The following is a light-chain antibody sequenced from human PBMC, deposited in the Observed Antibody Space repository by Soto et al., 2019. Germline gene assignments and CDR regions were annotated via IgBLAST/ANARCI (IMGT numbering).Light chain of an antibody. V-gene: IGKV4-1*01. CDR3: QQYFYFST. CDR1: RSFLFTTNNKCF. J-gene: IGKJ1*01. Sequence: IVRQQSTDSLPLSLCAIATLSCRSRRSFLFTTNNKCFVAWYQQKPGQSTKLLINWASTREPGVPDRCSGSGSGTEFTLNINSPPAEDVATYYCQQYFYFSTFGQGTKVDIK. CDR2: WAS.